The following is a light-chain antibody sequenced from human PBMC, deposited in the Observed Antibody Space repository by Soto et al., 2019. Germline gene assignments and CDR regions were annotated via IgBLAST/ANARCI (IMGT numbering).Light chain of an antibody. CDR2: KAY. J-gene: IGKJ1*01. CDR1: QSISSW. Sequence: DIQMTQSPSFLSASVGDRVTITCRASQSISSWLAWYQQKPGKAPKLLIYKAYSLESGVPSRFSGSGSGTEFTLTISSLQPDDFATYYCQQYNSYSWTFGQGTKVDIK. CDR3: QQYNSYSWT. V-gene: IGKV1-5*03.